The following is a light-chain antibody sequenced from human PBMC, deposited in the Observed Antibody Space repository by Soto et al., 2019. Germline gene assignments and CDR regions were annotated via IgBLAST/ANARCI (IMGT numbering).Light chain of an antibody. CDR3: QQYGSLPWT. V-gene: IGKV3-20*01. CDR1: QSVSSNY. J-gene: IGKJ1*01. CDR2: GAS. Sequence: EIVLTQSPGTLSLSPGEKDTLSCRASQSVSSNYLAWYQQKPGQAPRPLIYGASSRAIGIPDRFSGSGSGKDFTLTISRLEPEDFAVYYCQQYGSLPWTFGQGTKV.